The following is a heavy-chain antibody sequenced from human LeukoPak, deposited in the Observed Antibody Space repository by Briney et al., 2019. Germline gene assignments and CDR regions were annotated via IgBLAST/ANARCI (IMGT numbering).Heavy chain of an antibody. J-gene: IGHJ4*02. CDR3: AREQPYYYDSSGYSAFDY. D-gene: IGHD3-22*01. CDR1: GYTFTGYY. V-gene: IGHV1-2*02. CDR2: INPNSGGT. Sequence: GASVKVSCKASGYTFTGYYMHWVRQAPGQGLEWTGWINPNSGGTNYAQKFQGRVTMTRDTSISTAYMELSRLRSDDTAVYYCAREQPYYYDSSGYSAFDYWGQGTLVTVSS.